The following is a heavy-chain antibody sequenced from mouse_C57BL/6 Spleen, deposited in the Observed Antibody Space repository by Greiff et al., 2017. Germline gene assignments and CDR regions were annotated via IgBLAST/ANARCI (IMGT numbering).Heavy chain of an antibody. V-gene: IGHV5-17*01. CDR1: GFTFSDYG. Sequence: EVQLMESGGGLVKPGGSLKLSCAASGFTFSDYGMHWVRQAPEKGLEWVAYISSGSSTIYYADTVKGRFTISRDNAKNTLFLQMTSLRSEDTAMYYCARGDYGSSPYYFDYWGQGTTLTVSS. D-gene: IGHD1-1*01. CDR3: ARGDYGSSPYYFDY. J-gene: IGHJ2*01. CDR2: ISSGSSTI.